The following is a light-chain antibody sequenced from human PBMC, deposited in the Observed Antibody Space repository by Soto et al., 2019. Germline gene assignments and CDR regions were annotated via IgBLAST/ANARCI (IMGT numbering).Light chain of an antibody. CDR3: QQRTNWPGFT. CDR2: DAS. Sequence: EIVLTQSPATLSLSPGERATLSCRASQSVSSYLAWYQQKPGQAPRLLIYDASNRATGIPARFSGSGSGTDFTLTISSREPEDFSVYYCQQRTNWPGFTFGPGTKVDFK. V-gene: IGKV3-11*01. J-gene: IGKJ3*01. CDR1: QSVSSY.